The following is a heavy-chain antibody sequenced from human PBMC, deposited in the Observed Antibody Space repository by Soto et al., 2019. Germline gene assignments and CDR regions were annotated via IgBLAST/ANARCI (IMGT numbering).Heavy chain of an antibody. D-gene: IGHD2-15*01. Sequence: SETLSLTCTVSGDSSVSSSSYYWGWIRQPPGKGLEWIGSIYYTGNTFYSPSFRIRLTISVDTSNSQFSLKLRSVTAADTATYYCASEVSSTDGMDVWGQGTTVTVSS. CDR3: ASEVSSTDGMDV. CDR1: GDSSVSSSSYY. V-gene: IGHV4-39*01. CDR2: IYYTGNT. J-gene: IGHJ6*02.